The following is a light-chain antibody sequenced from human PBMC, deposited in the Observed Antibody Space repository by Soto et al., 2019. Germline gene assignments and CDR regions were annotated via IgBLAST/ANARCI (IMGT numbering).Light chain of an antibody. CDR1: QTVSNNY. CDR3: QQKGSTPAYS. Sequence: EVVLTQSPGTLSLSPGERATLSCRASQTVSNNYLAWYQQKPGQASRLLIFGSFDRATGIPDRFSGSGSGTDFNLTISRLESEDFAVYYCQQKGSTPAYSFGQGTNLEIK. J-gene: IGKJ2*01. V-gene: IGKV3-20*01. CDR2: GSF.